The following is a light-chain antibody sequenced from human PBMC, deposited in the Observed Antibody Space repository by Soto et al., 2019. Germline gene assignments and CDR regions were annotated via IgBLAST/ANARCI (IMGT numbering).Light chain of an antibody. CDR2: YVS. CDR1: SSDVGGSDY. J-gene: IGLJ1*01. CDR3: ISHVGHRYV. Sequence: QSALTQPPSASGSPGQSVTISCTGTSSDVGGSDYVYWYQHHPGKAPKLMIYYVSKRPSGVPDRFSVSKSGNMASLSVSGLQADDEADYYCISHVGHRYVFGTGTKLTVL. V-gene: IGLV2-8*01.